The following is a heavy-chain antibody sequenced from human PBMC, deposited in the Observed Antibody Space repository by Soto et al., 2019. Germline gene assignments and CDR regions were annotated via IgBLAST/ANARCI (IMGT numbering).Heavy chain of an antibody. J-gene: IGHJ4*02. V-gene: IGHV4-4*02. Sequence: QVQLQESGPGLVKPSGTLSLTCAVSGGSISSSNWWSWVRQPPGKGLEWIGEIYHSGSTNYNPSPKSRVXTSKDXXKNQFSLKLSSVTAADTAVYYCARGSEWFGELLLGWGQGTLVTVSS. D-gene: IGHD3-10*01. CDR3: ARGSEWFGELLLG. CDR2: IYHSGST. CDR1: GGSISSSNW.